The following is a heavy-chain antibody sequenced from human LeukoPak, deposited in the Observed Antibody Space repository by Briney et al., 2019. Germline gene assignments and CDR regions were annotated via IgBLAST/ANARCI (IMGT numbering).Heavy chain of an antibody. CDR3: ASPPLGSAMYYAH. D-gene: IGHD1-26*01. J-gene: IGHJ4*02. CDR1: GYNFSGHY. Sequence: ASVKVSCKSYGYNFSGHYMHWVRQAPGQGLEWMGLVKPCDGDTNNAQKFEGRVTITSDRSISDANMALNSLSSEDTALYYCASPPLGSAMYYAHWGQETLVTVSS. CDR2: VKPCDGDT. V-gene: IGHV1-2*02.